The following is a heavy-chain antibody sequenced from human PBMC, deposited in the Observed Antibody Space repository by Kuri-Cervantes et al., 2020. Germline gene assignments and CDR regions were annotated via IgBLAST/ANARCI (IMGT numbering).Heavy chain of an antibody. D-gene: IGHD2-21*02. CDR2: VYYSGST. CDR1: GGSMSSYSYY. Sequence: GSLRLSCTVSGGSMSSYSYYWGWIRQPPGKGPEWIGSVYYSGSTYYNPSLKSRVTISVDTSKNQFSLKLSSVTAADTAVYYCARGQGSAYCGGDCYSDWFDPWGQGTLVTVSS. CDR3: ARGQGSAYCGGDCYSDWFDP. J-gene: IGHJ5*02. V-gene: IGHV4-39*07.